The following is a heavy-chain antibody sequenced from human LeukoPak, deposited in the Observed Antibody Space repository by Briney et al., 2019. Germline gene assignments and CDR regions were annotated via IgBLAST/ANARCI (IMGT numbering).Heavy chain of an antibody. CDR2: IYHSGST. V-gene: IGHV4-59*08. J-gene: IGHJ4*02. Sequence: SETLSLTCTVSGCIISRYHWSWIRQPPGKRLEWIGYIYHSGSTNYNSSLKSRVTISVDTSKNQFSLKLSSVTAADTAAYYCCTIAAGYKYPTHLTHFDYWGQGTLVTVSS. CDR3: CTIAAGYKYPTHLTHFDY. D-gene: IGHD5-24*01. CDR1: GCIISRYH.